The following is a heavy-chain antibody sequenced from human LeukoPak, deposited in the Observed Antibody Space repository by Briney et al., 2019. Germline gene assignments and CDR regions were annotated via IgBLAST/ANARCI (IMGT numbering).Heavy chain of an antibody. CDR1: GFTFSNHA. D-gene: IGHD2-21*02. Sequence: PGGSLRLSCAASGFTFSNHAMSWVRQAPGRGLEWVSGLTGSGATTYYADSVEGRFTISRDNSEKTLYLQMNSLRAEDTALYYCAKPVTAASLGAFDIWGQGTMVTVSS. CDR3: AKPVTAASLGAFDI. V-gene: IGHV3-23*01. CDR2: LTGSGATT. J-gene: IGHJ3*02.